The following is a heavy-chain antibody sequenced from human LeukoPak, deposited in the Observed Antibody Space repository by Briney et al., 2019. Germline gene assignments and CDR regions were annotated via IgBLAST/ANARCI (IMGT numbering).Heavy chain of an antibody. CDR2: MNPNSGNT. D-gene: IGHD1-26*01. CDR3: ARDFATPRAFGY. V-gene: IGHV1-8*03. CDR1: GYTFTSYD. Sequence: ASVKVSCKASGYTFTSYDINWVRQATGQGLEWMGWMNPNSGNTGYAQKFQGRVTITRNTSISTAYMELRSLRSDDTAVYYCARDFATPRAFGYWGQGTLVTVSS. J-gene: IGHJ4*02.